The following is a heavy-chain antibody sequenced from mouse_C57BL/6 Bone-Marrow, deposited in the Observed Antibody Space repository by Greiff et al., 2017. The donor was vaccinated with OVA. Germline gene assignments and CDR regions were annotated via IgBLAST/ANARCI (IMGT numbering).Heavy chain of an antibody. CDR3: ARDGTFYAMDY. D-gene: IGHD1-1*02. CDR1: GYSITSGYS. V-gene: IGHV3-6*01. Sequence: VQLKQSGPGLVKPSQSLSLTCSVTGYSITSGYSWNWIRQFPGNKLEWMGYISYDGSNNYNPSLKNRISITRDTSKNQFFLKLNSVTTEDTATYYCARDGTFYAMDYWGQGTSVTVSS. CDR2: ISYDGSN. J-gene: IGHJ4*01.